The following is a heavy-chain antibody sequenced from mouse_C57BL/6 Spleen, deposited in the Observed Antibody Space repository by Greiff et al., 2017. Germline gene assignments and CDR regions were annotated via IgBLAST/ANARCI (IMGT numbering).Heavy chain of an antibody. V-gene: IGHV1-55*01. D-gene: IGHD2-3*01. J-gene: IGHJ4*01. Sequence: QVQLQQPGAELVKPGASVKMSCKASGYTFTNYWITWVKQRPGQGLEWIGDIYPGSGSTNYNEKFKSKATLTVDTSSSTAYMQLSSLTSEDSAVYYCARNHDGYPYYYAMDYWGQGTSVTVSS. CDR3: ARNHDGYPYYYAMDY. CDR1: GYTFTNYW. CDR2: IYPGSGST.